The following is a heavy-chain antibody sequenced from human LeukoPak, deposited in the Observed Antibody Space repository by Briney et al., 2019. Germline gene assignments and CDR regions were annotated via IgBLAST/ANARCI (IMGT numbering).Heavy chain of an antibody. V-gene: IGHV4-34*01. CDR2: INHSGST. Sequence: PLETLSLTCAVYGGSFSGYYWSWIRQPPGKGLEWIGEINHSGSTNYNPSLRSRVTISVDTSKNQFSLKLSSVTAADTAVYYCARHIAAGTHGWFDPWGQGTLVSVSS. J-gene: IGHJ5*02. CDR1: GGSFSGYY. CDR3: ARHIAAGTHGWFDP. D-gene: IGHD6-13*01.